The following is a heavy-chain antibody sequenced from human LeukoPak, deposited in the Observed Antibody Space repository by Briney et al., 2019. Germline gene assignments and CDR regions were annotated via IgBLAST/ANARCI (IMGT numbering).Heavy chain of an antibody. J-gene: IGHJ4*02. CDR1: GFTFSTYW. Sequence: GGSLRLSCAASGFTFSTYWMSWVRQAPGKGLEWVANINQDGSERKYVDSVKGRFTISRDNAKNSLHLQMNSLRVEDTAVYYCAREGTIFGYWGQGTLVTVSS. CDR3: AREGTIFGY. D-gene: IGHD3-10*02. CDR2: INQDGSER. V-gene: IGHV3-7*01.